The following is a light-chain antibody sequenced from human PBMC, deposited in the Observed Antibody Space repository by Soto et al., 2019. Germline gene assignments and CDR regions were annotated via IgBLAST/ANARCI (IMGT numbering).Light chain of an antibody. J-gene: IGKJ3*01. CDR2: GAS. CDR3: QQFNRF. CDR1: QGIYSY. V-gene: IGKV1-9*01. Sequence: DLQLTQSPSFLSASVGDRVTVTCRASQGIYSYLAWYQQKPGKAPKLLIYGASTLQSGVPSRFSGSRSGTEFTLTISGLQPEDFATYYCQQFNRFFGPGTKVDIK.